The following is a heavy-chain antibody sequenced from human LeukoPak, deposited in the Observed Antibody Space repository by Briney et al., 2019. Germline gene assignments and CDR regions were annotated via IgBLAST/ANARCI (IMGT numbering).Heavy chain of an antibody. D-gene: IGHD1-26*01. V-gene: IGHV1-46*01. J-gene: IGHJ3*01. CDR2: INPTGTRT. CDR1: GYTFINNW. CDR3: ARHTSLGSYLISAFDV. Sequence: ASVKVSCKASGYTFINNWMHWVRQAPGQGLEWIGLINPTGTRTGYAQKFQGRVTMTTDTSTSTVYMELRSLRSDDTAVYFCARHTSLGSYLISAFDVWGQGTMLTVSS.